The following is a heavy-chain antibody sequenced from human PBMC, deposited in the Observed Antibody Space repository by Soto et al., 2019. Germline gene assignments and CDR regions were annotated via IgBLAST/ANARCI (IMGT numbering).Heavy chain of an antibody. Sequence: GGSLRLSCAASGFTFSSYAMSWVRQAPGKGLEWVSAISGSGGSTYYADSVKGRFTISRDNSKNTLYLQMNSLRAEDTAVYYCAKVGMITMIVVVIPYYFDYWGQGTLVTVSS. D-gene: IGHD3-22*01. CDR1: GFTFSSYA. J-gene: IGHJ4*02. V-gene: IGHV3-23*01. CDR3: AKVGMITMIVVVIPYYFDY. CDR2: ISGSGGST.